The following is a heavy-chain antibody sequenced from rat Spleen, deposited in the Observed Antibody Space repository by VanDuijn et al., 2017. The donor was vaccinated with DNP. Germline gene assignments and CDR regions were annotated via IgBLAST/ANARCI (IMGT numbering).Heavy chain of an antibody. J-gene: IGHJ2*01. Sequence: EVQLVESGGGLVQPKGSLKLSCAASGFDFNTYGMSWVRQAPGKGLDWVASISIKTHNYATLYADSVKERFTISRDDSQSMVNLQMNNLKIEDTALYYCTVGSGSPYWGQGVMVTVSS. D-gene: IGHD3-7*01. CDR3: TVGSGSPY. CDR2: ISIKTHNYAT. V-gene: IGHV10-4*01. CDR1: GFDFNTYG.